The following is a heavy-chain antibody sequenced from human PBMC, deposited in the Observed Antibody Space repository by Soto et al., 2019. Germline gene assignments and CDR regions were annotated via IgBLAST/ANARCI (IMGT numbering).Heavy chain of an antibody. CDR3: ARARHSDGPRANDAFDV. V-gene: IGHV1-3*01. CDR2: LNPDTGNT. J-gene: IGHJ3*01. Sequence: QVQLVQSGAELKKPGASVNISCTASGFTFSDNLINWVRQAPGQGLEWMGWLNPDTGNTRYSETFQGRVTISRHSSSSIAYLELSDLENEDTALYFCARARHSDGPRANDAFDVCGQGTKITVSS. CDR1: GFTFSDNL. D-gene: IGHD2-21*02.